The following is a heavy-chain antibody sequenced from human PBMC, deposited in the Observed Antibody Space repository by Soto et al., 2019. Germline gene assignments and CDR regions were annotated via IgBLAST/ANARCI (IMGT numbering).Heavy chain of an antibody. CDR2: INAGNGNT. CDR3: ATAGVSIGYCSSTSCYGHGEGAFEI. D-gene: IGHD2-2*01. V-gene: IGHV1-3*01. J-gene: IGHJ3*02. CDR1: GYTFTSYA. Sequence: QVQLVQSGAEVKKPGASVKVSCKASGYTFTSYAMHWVRQAPGQRLEWMGWINAGNGNTKYSQKFQGRVTITRDTSASTAYMEMSILRSEDTAAYYGATAGVSIGYCSSTSCYGHGEGAFEIWGDGTMVTVSS.